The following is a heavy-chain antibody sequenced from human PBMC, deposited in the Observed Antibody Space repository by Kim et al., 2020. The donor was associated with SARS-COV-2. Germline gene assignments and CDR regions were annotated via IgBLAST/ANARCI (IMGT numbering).Heavy chain of an antibody. J-gene: IGHJ6*02. CDR3: AREAKTRKYISQLWFYYGMDV. CDR2: INHSGST. CDR1: GGSFSGYY. V-gene: IGHV4-34*01. Sequence: SETLSLTCAVYGGSFSGYYWSWIRQPPGKGLEWIGEINHSGSTNYNPSLKSRVTISVDTSKNQFSLKLSSVTAADTAVYYCAREAKTRKYISQLWFYYGMDVWGQGTTVTVSS. D-gene: IGHD5-18*01.